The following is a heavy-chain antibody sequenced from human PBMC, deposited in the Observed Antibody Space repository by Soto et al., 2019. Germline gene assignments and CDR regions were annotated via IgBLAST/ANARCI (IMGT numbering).Heavy chain of an antibody. CDR3: AYSTGWYRHDV. D-gene: IGHD6-19*01. J-gene: IGHJ3*01. CDR2: LLHTGTT. Sequence: QVQLQESGPGLVKPSGTLSLTCAVSGDSISSPKWWTWLRQPPGKGLEWIGDLLHTGTTNYNPSLMSRVTLSVDTPQNQFSLKLTSVTAADTAMYCCAYSTGWYRHDVWGQGTSVTVSS. CDR1: GDSISSPKW. V-gene: IGHV4-4*01.